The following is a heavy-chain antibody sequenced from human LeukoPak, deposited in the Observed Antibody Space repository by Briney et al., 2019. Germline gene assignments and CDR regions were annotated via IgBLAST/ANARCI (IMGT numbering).Heavy chain of an antibody. CDR2: VSYDGSNK. V-gene: IGHV3-30-3*01. CDR1: GFTFSSYA. Sequence: GGSLRLSCAASGFTFSSYAMHWVRQAPGKGLEWVAVVSYDGSNKYYADSVKGRFTISRDNSKNTLYLQMNTLRAEDTAVYYCNSLDFWGQGTLVTVSS. J-gene: IGHJ4*02. D-gene: IGHD4-23*01. CDR3: NSLDF.